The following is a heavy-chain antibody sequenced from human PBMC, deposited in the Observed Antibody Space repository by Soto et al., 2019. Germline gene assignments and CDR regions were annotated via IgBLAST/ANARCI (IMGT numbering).Heavy chain of an antibody. CDR3: ARGISTTRYYYYYGMDV. CDR1: GYTLTSYY. CDR2: INPSGGIT. J-gene: IGHJ6*02. D-gene: IGHD2-2*01. Sequence: GASAKVSCKASGYTLTSYYLHWVRQAPGQGPEWMGIINPSGGITNDAQKFQDRVTMTSDTSTSTVYMELSSLRSEDTAVYYCARGISTTRYYYYYGMDVWGQGTTVTVSS. V-gene: IGHV1-46*01.